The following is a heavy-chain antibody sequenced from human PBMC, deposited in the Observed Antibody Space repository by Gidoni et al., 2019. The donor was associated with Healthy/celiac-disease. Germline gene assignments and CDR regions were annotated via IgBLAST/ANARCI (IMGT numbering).Heavy chain of an antibody. CDR2: RTYDGSNK. CDR1: GFPFRSYD. J-gene: IGHJ3*02. Sequence: QVQLLASGGGVVQPGRSLTLSCAASGFPFRSYDMHWVRQAPGKGLEWVAVRTYDGSNKYYADSVKGRFTISRDNSKNTLYLQMNSLRAEETAVYYCAREGLYGGNPFDAFDIWGQGTMVTVSS. CDR3: AREGLYGGNPFDAFDI. D-gene: IGHD4-17*01. V-gene: IGHV3-30-3*01.